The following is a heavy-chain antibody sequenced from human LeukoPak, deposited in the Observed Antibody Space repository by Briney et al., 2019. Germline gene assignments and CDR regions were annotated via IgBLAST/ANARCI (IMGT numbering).Heavy chain of an antibody. V-gene: IGHV3-33*03. CDR1: GFTFSSYG. CDR3: ASGPYCSGGSCYIAEYFQH. J-gene: IGHJ1*01. D-gene: IGHD2-15*01. CDR2: IWYDGSNK. Sequence: GGSLRLSCAASGFTFSSYGMHWVRQAPGKGLEWVAVIWYDGSNKYYADSMKGRFTISRDNAKNSLYLQMNSLRAEDTAVYYCASGPYCSGGSCYIAEYFQHWGQGTLVTVSS.